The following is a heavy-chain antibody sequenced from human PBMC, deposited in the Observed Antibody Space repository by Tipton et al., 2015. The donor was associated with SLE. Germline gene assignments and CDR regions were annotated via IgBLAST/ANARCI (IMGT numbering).Heavy chain of an antibody. Sequence: TLSLTCTVSGDSISSQYWSWIRQPPGKGLEWIGYVYYTGSTYYSPSLRSRVTISVDTSKNQFSLKLNSVTAADTAVYYCARGEQQLEYWGQGTLVTVSS. CDR2: VYYTGST. D-gene: IGHD6-13*01. CDR3: ARGEQQLEY. V-gene: IGHV4-59*08. CDR1: GDSISSQY. J-gene: IGHJ4*02.